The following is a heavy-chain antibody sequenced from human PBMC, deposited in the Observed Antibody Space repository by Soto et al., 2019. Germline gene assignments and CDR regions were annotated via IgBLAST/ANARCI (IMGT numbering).Heavy chain of an antibody. V-gene: IGHV3-48*01. CDR1: GFTFSSYN. J-gene: IGHJ6*03. Sequence: EVQLVESGGGLVQPGGSLRLSCAASGFTFSSYNMNWVRQAPGKGLEWVSYISSSSSTIYYADSVKGRFTISRDNAKNSLYLQMNSLRAEDTAVYYCARDIAAAGGIYYYYYMDVWGQGTTVTVSS. D-gene: IGHD6-13*01. CDR2: ISSSSSTI. CDR3: ARDIAAAGGIYYYYYMDV.